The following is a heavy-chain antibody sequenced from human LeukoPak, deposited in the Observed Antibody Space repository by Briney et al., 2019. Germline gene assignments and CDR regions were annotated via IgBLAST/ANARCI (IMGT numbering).Heavy chain of an antibody. CDR1: GYTFTSYG. V-gene: IGHV1-18*01. D-gene: IGHD3-22*01. J-gene: IGHJ4*02. Sequence: GASVKVSCKASGYTFTSYGISWVRQAPGQGLEWMGWINAYNGNTNYAQKLQGRVTMTTDTSTSTAYMELRSLRSDDTAVYYCAXVLYDSSGYCYTLSYFDYWGQGTLVTVSS. CDR2: INAYNGNT. CDR3: AXVLYDSSGYCYTLSYFDY.